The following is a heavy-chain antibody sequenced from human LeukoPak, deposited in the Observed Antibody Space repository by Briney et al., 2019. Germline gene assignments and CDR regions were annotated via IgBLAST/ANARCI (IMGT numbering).Heavy chain of an antibody. J-gene: IGHJ4*02. CDR2: ISGSSTST. Sequence: GGSLRLSCAASGFTFTTYAMNWVRQAPGKGLEWVSGISGSSTSTYYADSVKGRFTISRDNSKNTLYLQMNSLRAEDTAVYYCAKDRNDYGDYPDYWGQGTLVTVSS. V-gene: IGHV3-23*01. D-gene: IGHD4-17*01. CDR1: GFTFTTYA. CDR3: AKDRNDYGDYPDY.